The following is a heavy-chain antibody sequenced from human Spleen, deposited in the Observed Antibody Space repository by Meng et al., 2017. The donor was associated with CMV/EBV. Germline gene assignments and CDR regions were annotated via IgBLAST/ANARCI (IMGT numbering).Heavy chain of an antibody. J-gene: IGHJ4*02. CDR3: ARSNSVAWGSFFDY. D-gene: IGHD5/OR15-5a*01. CDR2: VRSKVSSYST. V-gene: IGHV3-72*01. CDR1: GFTFSDHY. Sequence: GGSLRLSCAASGFTFSDHYMDWVRQAPGKGLEWVGRVRSKVSSYSTEYAASVKGRFTISRDDSQNSFYLQMNSLETEDTGVYFCARSNSVAWGSFFDYWGQGAPVTVSS.